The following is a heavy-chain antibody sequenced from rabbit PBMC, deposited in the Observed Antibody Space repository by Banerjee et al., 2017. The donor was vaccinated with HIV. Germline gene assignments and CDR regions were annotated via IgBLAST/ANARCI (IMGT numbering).Heavy chain of an antibody. CDR1: GFDLSSYG. V-gene: IGHV1S47*01. J-gene: IGHJ4*01. CDR2: IDPLFGTT. D-gene: IGHD3-1*01. CDR3: VRDTWAFNL. Sequence: QEQLMESGGGLVQPGGSLKLSCKASGFDLSSYGVSWVRQAPGKGLEWTGSIDPLFGTTYYANWVNGRSPISSHNAQNTLYLQMTSLTAADTATYFCVRDTWAFNLWGPGTLVTVS.